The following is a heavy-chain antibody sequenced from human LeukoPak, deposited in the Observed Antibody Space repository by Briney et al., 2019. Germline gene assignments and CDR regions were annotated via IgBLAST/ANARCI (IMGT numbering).Heavy chain of an antibody. J-gene: IGHJ3*02. D-gene: IGHD3-22*01. CDR1: GFTFGNYW. Sequence: GGSLRLSCTASGFTFGNYWMHWVRQAPGKGLVWVSRINSDGSSTNYADSVRGRFTISRDNAKKTLYLQMNSLRAEDTAVYYCVRGRTYYDDGASYHYYAFDIWGQGTMVTVSS. CDR3: VRGRTYYDDGASYHYYAFDI. CDR2: INSDGSST. V-gene: IGHV3-74*01.